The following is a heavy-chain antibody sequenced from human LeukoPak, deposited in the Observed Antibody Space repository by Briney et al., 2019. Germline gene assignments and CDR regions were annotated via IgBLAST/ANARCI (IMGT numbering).Heavy chain of an antibody. D-gene: IGHD1-26*01. CDR1: GFTFTNCA. CDR2: ACGSGAST. CDR3: AKDQSRVGASDPFDS. J-gene: IGHJ5*01. V-gene: IGHV3-23*01. Sequence: PGGSLRLSCAASGFTFTNCAMTWVRQAPGKGLEWVSSACGSGASTYHADSVRGRFTISRDNSKNTVYLQMNGLSAEDTALYYCAKDQSRVGASDPFDSWGQGTQVTVSS.